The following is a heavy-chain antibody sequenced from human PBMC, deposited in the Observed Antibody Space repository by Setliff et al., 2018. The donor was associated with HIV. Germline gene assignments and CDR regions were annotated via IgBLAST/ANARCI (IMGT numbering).Heavy chain of an antibody. CDR1: GGSFTTYA. CDR3: VIDEGITLRILDQNGIDV. Sequence: SVKVSCKASGGSFTTYALNWVRQAFGQGLEWTGGIIPVVGTPHYAQKFQGRVTMTTDESSTIAYMELSSLTSEDTAVYYCVIDEGITLRILDQNGIDVWGQGTTVTVSS. V-gene: IGHV1-69*05. CDR2: IIPVVGTP. J-gene: IGHJ6*02. D-gene: IGHD3-3*01.